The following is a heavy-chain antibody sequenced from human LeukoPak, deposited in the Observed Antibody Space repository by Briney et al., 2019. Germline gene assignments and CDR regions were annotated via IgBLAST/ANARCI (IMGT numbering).Heavy chain of an antibody. Sequence: PSEALSLTCTVSGDSISSTNFYWGWIRQPPGKGLEWIGSIYNTGSTYYNPSLKSRVTISVDSSKNQFSLILNSVTAADTAVYYCARDALTNYYGSGSYYNFPYYFDYWGQGTLVTVSS. CDR2: IYNTGST. CDR3: ARDALTNYYGSGSYYNFPYYFDY. V-gene: IGHV4-39*07. D-gene: IGHD3-10*01. J-gene: IGHJ4*02. CDR1: GDSISSTNFY.